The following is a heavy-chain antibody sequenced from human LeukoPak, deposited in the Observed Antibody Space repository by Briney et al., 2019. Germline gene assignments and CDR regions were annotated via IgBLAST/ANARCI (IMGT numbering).Heavy chain of an antibody. V-gene: IGHV4-34*01. D-gene: IGHD2-2*02. J-gene: IGHJ3*02. CDR3: ARRRRVVPAAIGIFDLYAFDI. Sequence: PSETLSLTCAVYGGSFSGYYWSWIRQPPGKGLEWIGEINHSGSTNYNPSLKSRVTISVDTSKNQFSLKLSSVTAADTAVYYCARRRRVVPAAIGIFDLYAFDIWGQGTMVTVSS. CDR1: GGSFSGYY. CDR2: INHSGST.